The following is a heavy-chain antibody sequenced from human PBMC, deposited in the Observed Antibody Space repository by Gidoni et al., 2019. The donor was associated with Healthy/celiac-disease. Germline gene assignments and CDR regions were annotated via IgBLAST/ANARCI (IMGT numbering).Heavy chain of an antibody. V-gene: IGHV3-23*01. CDR3: AKEGIYYDSPNAFDI. Sequence: EVQLLESGGGLVQPGGSLRLSCAVAGFTFSSYAMSWVRQAPGKGLEWVSAISGSGGSTYYADSVKSRFTISRDNSKNTLYLQMNSLRAEDTAVYYCAKEGIYYDSPNAFDIWGQGTMVTVSS. CDR2: ISGSGGST. J-gene: IGHJ3*02. CDR1: GFTFSSYA. D-gene: IGHD3-22*01.